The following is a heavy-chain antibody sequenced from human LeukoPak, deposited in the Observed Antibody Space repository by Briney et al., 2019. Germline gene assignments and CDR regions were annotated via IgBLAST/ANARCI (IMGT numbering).Heavy chain of an antibody. Sequence: ASVKVSCKASGYTFTSYGISWVRQAPGQGLEWMGWISAYNGNTNYAQKLQGRVTMTTDTSTSTAYMEPRSLRSDDTAVYYCAGDNIVVVVAATPTPFDYWGQGTLVTVSS. D-gene: IGHD2-15*01. J-gene: IGHJ4*02. CDR1: GYTFTSYG. CDR2: ISAYNGNT. CDR3: AGDNIVVVVAATPTPFDY. V-gene: IGHV1-18*01.